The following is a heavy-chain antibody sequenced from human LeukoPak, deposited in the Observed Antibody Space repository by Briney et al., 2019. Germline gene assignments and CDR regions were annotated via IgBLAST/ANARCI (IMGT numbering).Heavy chain of an antibody. CDR1: GFTFSDYY. Sequence: GGSLRLSCAASGFTFSDYYMSWVRQAPGKGLEWVSYISSSGSTIYYADSVKGRFTISRDNAKNSLYLQMSSLRAEDTAVYYCARFMVRGVLIFDYWGQGTLVTVSS. J-gene: IGHJ4*02. V-gene: IGHV3-11*01. D-gene: IGHD3-10*01. CDR2: ISSSGSTI. CDR3: ARFMVRGVLIFDY.